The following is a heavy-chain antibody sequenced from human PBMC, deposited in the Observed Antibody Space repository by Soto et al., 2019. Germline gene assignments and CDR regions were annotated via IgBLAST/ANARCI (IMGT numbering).Heavy chain of an antibody. CDR1: GFTFSSNE. CDR2: ISGDGTGV. CDR3: ATHSGWFAH. J-gene: IGHJ5*02. V-gene: IGHV3-48*03. Sequence: GGSLRLSCAASGFTFSSNEMDWVRQAPGKGLEWVSYISGDGTGVYYADSVKGRFTISRDNAKNSLHLHMNNLKVEDTALYYCATHSGWFAHWGQGTLVTVSS. D-gene: IGHD6-19*01.